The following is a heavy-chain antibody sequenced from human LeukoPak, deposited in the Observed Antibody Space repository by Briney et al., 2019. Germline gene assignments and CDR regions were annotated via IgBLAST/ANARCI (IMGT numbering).Heavy chain of an antibody. J-gene: IGHJ4*02. D-gene: IGHD2-15*01. V-gene: IGHV3-7*03. CDR3: AKRAYCSVASCSQTPYYFDF. CDR2: IKQDGSEK. CDR1: GFTFSSYW. Sequence: GGSLRLSCAASGFTFSSYWMSWVRQAPGKGLEWVANIKQDGSEKYYVDSVKGRFTISRDNSRNTLYLHMNNLRAEDTAIYYCAKRAYCSVASCSQTPYYFDFWGQGTLVTVSS.